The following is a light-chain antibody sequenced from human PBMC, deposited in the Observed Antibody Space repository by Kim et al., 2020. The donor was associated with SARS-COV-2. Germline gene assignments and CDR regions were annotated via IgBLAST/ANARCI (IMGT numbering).Light chain of an antibody. V-gene: IGKV1-12*01. J-gene: IGKJ1*01. CDR2: DAS. Sequence: SVGDTVTITCRASQDITTRLAWYQQKPGKAPQLLISDASDLNSGVPSRFSGSGSGTNFTLTISSLQPGDFATYYCQQANSFPWTFGQGTKVDIK. CDR1: QDITTR. CDR3: QQANSFPWT.